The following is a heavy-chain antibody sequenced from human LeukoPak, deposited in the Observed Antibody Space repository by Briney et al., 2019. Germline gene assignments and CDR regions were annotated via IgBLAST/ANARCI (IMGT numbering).Heavy chain of an antibody. CDR2: ISASNGHT. CDR1: GYAFSSYG. J-gene: IGHJ6*02. CDR3: ARDRVSFSYYYYGMDV. Sequence: ASVKVSAKASGYAFSSYGINWVRQAPGQGLEWMGWISASNGHTNYAQKFQGRVTMTTDTSTNTAYMELRALRTDDTAAYYCARDRVSFSYYYYGMDVWGQGTTVTVSS. D-gene: IGHD3-3*01. V-gene: IGHV1-18*01.